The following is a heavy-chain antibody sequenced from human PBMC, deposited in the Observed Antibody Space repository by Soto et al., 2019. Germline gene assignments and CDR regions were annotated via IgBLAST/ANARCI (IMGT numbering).Heavy chain of an antibody. CDR1: GFTFNDYS. J-gene: IGHJ6*02. V-gene: IGHV3-21*01. Sequence: GGSLRLSCEASGFTFNDYSMDWVRQAPEKGLEWVSSISSSGTYIYYADSVKGRFAISRDSANNVMYLQMDTLRAEDTAVYYCVRAGHVFDVHYYGMDLWGQGTTVTVSS. CDR2: ISSSGTYI. D-gene: IGHD3-10*01. CDR3: VRAGHVFDVHYYGMDL.